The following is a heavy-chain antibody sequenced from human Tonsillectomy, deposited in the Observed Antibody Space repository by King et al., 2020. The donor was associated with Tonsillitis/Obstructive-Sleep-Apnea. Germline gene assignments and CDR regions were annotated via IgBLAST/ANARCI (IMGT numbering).Heavy chain of an antibody. D-gene: IGHD3-3*01. CDR1: GGAISSYY. Sequence: VQLQESGPGLVKPSETLSLTCTVSGGAISSYYWSWIRQPPGKGLEWFGYIYYSGSTKYNPSLKSRVTISVDTSKNQFSLKLSSVTAADTAVYYCAREDFGVVLGGMDVWGQGTTVTVSS. CDR2: IYYSGST. J-gene: IGHJ6*02. V-gene: IGHV4-59*01. CDR3: AREDFGVVLGGMDV.